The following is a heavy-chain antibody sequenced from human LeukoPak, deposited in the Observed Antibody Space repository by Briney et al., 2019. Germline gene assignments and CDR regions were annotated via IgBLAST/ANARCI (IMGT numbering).Heavy chain of an antibody. CDR3: ARDSGTTGEVKFDP. D-gene: IGHD3-10*01. J-gene: IGHJ5*02. CDR1: GGSISSYY. CDR2: IYTSGTI. Sequence: SETLSLTCTVSGGSISSYYWSWIRQPAGTALEWIGRIYTSGTITYNPSLKSRVTMSVDTSKSQFSLKRSSVTAADTAVYYCARDSGTTGEVKFDPWGQGALVTVSS. V-gene: IGHV4-4*07.